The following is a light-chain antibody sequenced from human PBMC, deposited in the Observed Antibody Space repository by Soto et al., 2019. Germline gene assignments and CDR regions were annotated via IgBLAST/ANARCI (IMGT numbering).Light chain of an antibody. V-gene: IGLV1-40*01. CDR1: SSNIGAVFD. CDR3: QSYDISLSGSV. J-gene: IGLJ2*01. Sequence: QPVLTQPPSVSGAPGQRVTISCTGSSSNIGAVFDVHWYQQLRGTAPKLLIYGNTNRPSGVPDRFSGSKSGTSASLAITGLQAEDEADYYCQSYDISLSGSVFGGGTKLTVL. CDR2: GNT.